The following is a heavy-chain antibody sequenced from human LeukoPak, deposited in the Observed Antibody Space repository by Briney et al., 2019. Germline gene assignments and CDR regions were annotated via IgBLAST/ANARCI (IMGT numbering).Heavy chain of an antibody. CDR2: ISGNGDST. J-gene: IGHJ4*02. CDR1: GFTFRSYA. CDR3: AKDRVLRDDGWVFDY. D-gene: IGHD5-24*01. V-gene: IGHV3-23*01. Sequence: GGSLRLSCAASGFTFRSYAMSWVRQAPGKGLEWVSGISGNGDSTYYADSVKGRFTISRDNSKNTLYLQMNSLRAEDTAVYYCAKDRVLRDDGWVFDYWGQGTLVTVSS.